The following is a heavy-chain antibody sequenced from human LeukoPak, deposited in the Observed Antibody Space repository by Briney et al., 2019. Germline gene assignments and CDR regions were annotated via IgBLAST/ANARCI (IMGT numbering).Heavy chain of an antibody. CDR1: GFTFSNFA. Sequence: GGSLRLSCAASGFTFSNFAMHWVRQAPGKGLEWVAVISYDGSNKYYADSVKGRFTISRDNSKNTLYLQMNSLRAEDTAVYYCAKDILWFGDDWFDPWGQGTLVTVSS. CDR2: ISYDGSNK. CDR3: AKDILWFGDDWFDP. V-gene: IGHV3-30*04. J-gene: IGHJ5*02. D-gene: IGHD3-10*01.